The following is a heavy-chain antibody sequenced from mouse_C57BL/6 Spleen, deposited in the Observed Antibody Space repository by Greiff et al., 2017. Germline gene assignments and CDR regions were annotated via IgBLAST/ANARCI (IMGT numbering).Heavy chain of an antibody. CDR3: ARRYGSSHHYFDY. D-gene: IGHD1-1*01. J-gene: IGHJ2*01. CDR2: ISSGSSTI. Sequence: EVKLMESGGGLVKPGGSLKLSCAASGFTFSDYGMHWVRQAPEKGLEWVAYISSGSSTIYYADTVKGRFTISRDNAKNTLFLQMTSLRSEDTAMYYCARRYGSSHHYFDYWGQGTTLTVSS. CDR1: GFTFSDYG. V-gene: IGHV5-17*01.